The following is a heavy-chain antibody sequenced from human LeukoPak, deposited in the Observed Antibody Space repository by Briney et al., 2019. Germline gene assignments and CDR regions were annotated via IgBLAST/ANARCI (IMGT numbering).Heavy chain of an antibody. CDR3: AKVQQLATIYYFDY. V-gene: IGHV3-23*01. CDR2: MSGSGGTT. D-gene: IGHD6-13*01. Sequence: SGGSLRLSCAASGFTFSSYAMTWVRQAPGKGLEWVSAMSGSGGTTYYADSVKGRFAISRDNSKNTLYLQMSSLRTEDTALYYCAKVQQLATIYYFDYWGRGSLVTVSS. CDR1: GFTFSSYA. J-gene: IGHJ4*02.